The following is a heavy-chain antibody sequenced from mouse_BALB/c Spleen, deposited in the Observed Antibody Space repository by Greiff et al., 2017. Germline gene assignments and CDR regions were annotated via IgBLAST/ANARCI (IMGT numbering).Heavy chain of an antibody. CDR2: ISSGGSYT. D-gene: IGHD1-1*01. CDR1: GFTFSSYA. Sequence: EVKVVESGGGLVKPGGSLKLSCAASGFTFSSYAMSWVRQSPEKRLEWVAEISSGGSYTYYPDTVTGRFTISRDNAKNTLYLEMSSLRSEDTAMYYCAREGNLYYYGSAWFAYWGQGTLVTVSA. J-gene: IGHJ3*01. V-gene: IGHV5-9-4*01. CDR3: AREGNLYYYGSAWFAY.